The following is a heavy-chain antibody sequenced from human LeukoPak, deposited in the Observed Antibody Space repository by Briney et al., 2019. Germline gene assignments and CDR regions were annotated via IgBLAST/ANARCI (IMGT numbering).Heavy chain of an antibody. V-gene: IGHV4-34*01. CDR3: ARLPLWFGEFGFDY. CDR1: GGSFSGYY. J-gene: IGHJ4*02. Sequence: SETLSLTCAVYGGSFSGYYWSWIRQPPGKGLEWIGEINHSGSTNYNPSLKSRVTISVDTSKNQFSLKLSSVTAADTAVYCCARLPLWFGEFGFDYWGQGTLVTVSS. CDR2: INHSGST. D-gene: IGHD3-10*01.